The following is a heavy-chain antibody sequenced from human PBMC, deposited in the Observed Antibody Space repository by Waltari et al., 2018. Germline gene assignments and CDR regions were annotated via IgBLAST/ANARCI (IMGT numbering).Heavy chain of an antibody. V-gene: IGHV3-33*01. CDR3: AREAPFGVVSSFDY. D-gene: IGHD3-3*01. Sequence: VQLVESGGGVVQPGRSLRLSGAASGFTFKTYGMHWVRQAPGKGLEWVGVISYDGSSQNYGDSVKGRFTISRDNSKSTLYLQMNSLRGEDTAVYYCAREAPFGVVSSFDYWGQGILATVSS. J-gene: IGHJ4*02. CDR2: ISYDGSSQ. CDR1: GFTFKTYG.